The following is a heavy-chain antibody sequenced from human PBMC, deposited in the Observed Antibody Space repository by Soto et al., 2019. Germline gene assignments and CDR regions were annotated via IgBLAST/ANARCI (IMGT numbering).Heavy chain of an antibody. CDR3: AREDVVVGWFDP. CDR2: ISAYNGNT. D-gene: IGHD2-15*01. CDR1: GYTFTSYG. V-gene: IGHV1-18*01. Sequence: VSCRASGYTFTSYGVSWVRQAPGQGLEWMGWISAYNGNTNYAQKLQGRVTMTTDTSTSTAYMELRSLRSDDTAVYYCAREDVVVGWFDPWGQGTLVTVSS. J-gene: IGHJ5*02.